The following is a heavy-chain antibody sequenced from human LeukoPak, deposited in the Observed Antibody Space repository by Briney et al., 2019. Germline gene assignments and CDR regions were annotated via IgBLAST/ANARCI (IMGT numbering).Heavy chain of an antibody. V-gene: IGHV3-30*18. CDR3: AKDVRSSGWYIYYYYGMDV. D-gene: IGHD6-19*01. Sequence: PGGSLRLSCAASGFTFSSYGMHWVRQAPGKGLEWVAVISYDGSNKYYADSVKGRFTISRDNSKNTLYLQMNSLRAEDTAVYYCAKDVRSSGWYIYYYYGMDVWGQGTTATVSS. CDR2: ISYDGSNK. J-gene: IGHJ6*02. CDR1: GFTFSSYG.